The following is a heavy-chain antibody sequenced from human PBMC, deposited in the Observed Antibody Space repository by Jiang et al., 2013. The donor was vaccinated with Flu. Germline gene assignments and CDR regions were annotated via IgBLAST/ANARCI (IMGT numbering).Heavy chain of an antibody. CDR1: FTSYW. D-gene: IGHD3-22*01. Sequence: FTSYWIGWVRQMPGKGLEWMGIIYPGDSDTRYSPSFQGQVTISADKSISTAYLQWSSLKASDTAMYYCARVNHYYYDSSGYYLDYWGQGTLVTVSS. V-gene: IGHV5-51*01. J-gene: IGHJ4*02. CDR2: IYPGDSDT. CDR3: ARVNHYYYDSSGYYLDY.